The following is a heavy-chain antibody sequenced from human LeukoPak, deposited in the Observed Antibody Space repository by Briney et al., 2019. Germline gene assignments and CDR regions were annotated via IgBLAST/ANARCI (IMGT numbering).Heavy chain of an antibody. CDR2: TYHSGST. Sequence: SETLSPTCAVSGYSISSGYYWGWIRQPPGKGLEWIGSTYHSGSTYYNPSLKSRVTISVDTSKNQFSLKLSSVTAADTAVYYCARAGGDYDFDYWGQGTLVTVSS. D-gene: IGHD4-17*01. V-gene: IGHV4-38-2*01. CDR1: GYSISSGYY. CDR3: ARAGGDYDFDY. J-gene: IGHJ4*02.